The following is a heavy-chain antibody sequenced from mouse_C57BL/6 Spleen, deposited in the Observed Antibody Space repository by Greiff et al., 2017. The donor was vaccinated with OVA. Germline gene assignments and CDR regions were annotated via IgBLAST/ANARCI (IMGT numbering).Heavy chain of an antibody. Sequence: EVQLQQSGPELVKPGASVKISCKASGYTFTDYYMNWVKQSHGKSLEWIGDINPNNGGTSYNQKFKGKATLTVDKSSSTAYMELRSLTSEDSAVYYCARRANGNYAELAYWGQGTLVTVSA. CDR3: ARRANGNYAELAY. CDR2: INPNNGGT. D-gene: IGHD2-1*01. CDR1: GYTFTDYY. J-gene: IGHJ3*01. V-gene: IGHV1-26*01.